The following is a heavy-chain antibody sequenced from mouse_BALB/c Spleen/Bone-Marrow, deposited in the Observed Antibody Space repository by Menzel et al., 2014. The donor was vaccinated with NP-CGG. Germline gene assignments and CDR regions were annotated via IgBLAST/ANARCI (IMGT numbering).Heavy chain of an antibody. Sequence: QVQLQQSGAELVKPGASVKLSCKASGYTFTSYWMHWVKQRPGQGLEWIGEINPSNGRTNYNEKFKIKATLTVDKSSSTAYMQLSSLTSEDSAVYYCARFYYYGSTYFYALDYWGQGTSVTVSS. CDR1: GYTFTSYW. CDR3: ARFYYYGSTYFYALDY. V-gene: IGHV1S81*02. CDR2: INPSNGRT. J-gene: IGHJ4*01. D-gene: IGHD1-1*01.